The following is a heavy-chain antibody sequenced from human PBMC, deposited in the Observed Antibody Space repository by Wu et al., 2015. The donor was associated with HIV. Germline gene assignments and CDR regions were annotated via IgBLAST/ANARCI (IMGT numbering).Heavy chain of an antibody. CDR3: AGRPYYYGSGSYYTPNFDY. J-gene: IGHJ4*02. CDR2: IIPIFGTA. V-gene: IGHV1-69*05. Sequence: QVQLVQSGAEVKKPGASVKVSCKASGGTFSSYAISWVRQAPGQGLEWMGGIIPIFGTANYAQKFQGRVTITTDESTSTAYMELSSLRSEDTAVYYCAGRPYYYGSGSYYTPNFDYWGQGTLVTVSS. D-gene: IGHD3-10*01. CDR1: GGTFSSYA.